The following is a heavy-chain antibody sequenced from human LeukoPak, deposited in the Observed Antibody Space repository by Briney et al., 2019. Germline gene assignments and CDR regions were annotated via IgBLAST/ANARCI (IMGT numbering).Heavy chain of an antibody. V-gene: IGHV4-4*02. CDR1: GGSISSSNW. Sequence: SGTLSLTCAVSGGSISSSNWWSWVRQPPGRGLEWIGEIYHSGSTYYNPSLKSRVTISVATSKDQFSLKLSSVTAADTAVYYCARDRRARGFDYWGQGTLVTVSS. CDR3: ARDRRARGFDY. J-gene: IGHJ4*02. CDR2: IYHSGST.